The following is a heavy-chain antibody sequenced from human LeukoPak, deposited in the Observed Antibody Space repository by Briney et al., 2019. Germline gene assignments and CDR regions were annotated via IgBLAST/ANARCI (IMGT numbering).Heavy chain of an antibody. V-gene: IGHV3-30-3*01. CDR3: ARDSTGDLDY. D-gene: IGHD2-21*02. CDR1: GFIFSTNA. Sequence: LGGSLRLSCAASGFIFSTNAMHWVRQAPGKGLEWLAVVSYDGANKYYADSVKGRFTISRDNAKNSLYLQMNSLRVDDTALYYCARDSTGDLDYWGQGTLVAVSS. CDR2: VSYDGANK. J-gene: IGHJ4*02.